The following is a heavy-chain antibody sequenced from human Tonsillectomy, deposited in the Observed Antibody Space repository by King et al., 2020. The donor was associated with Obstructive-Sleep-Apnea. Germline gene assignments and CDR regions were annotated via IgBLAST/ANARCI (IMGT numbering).Heavy chain of an antibody. CDR3: ARLYDTRRYCDY. Sequence: QLQESGPGLVKPSETLSLTCNVSGGSISGYYWSWIRQPPGKGLEWIGYVYYTGSTNYSPSLWSRVTMAVDMSKNQFSLNLSSVTAADTAVYYCARLYDTRRYCDYWGQGTLVTVSS. CDR1: GGSISGYY. V-gene: IGHV4-59*08. CDR2: VYYTGST. D-gene: IGHD3-9*01. J-gene: IGHJ4*02.